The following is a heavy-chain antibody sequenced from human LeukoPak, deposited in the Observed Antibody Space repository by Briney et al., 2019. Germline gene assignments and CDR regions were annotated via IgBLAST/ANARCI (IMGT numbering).Heavy chain of an antibody. CDR1: GFNFITYT. CDR2: ISSSSSYI. CDR3: ARECLISSSSDY. J-gene: IGHJ4*01. D-gene: IGHD6-6*01. V-gene: IGHV3-21*01. Sequence: GGSLRLSCAASGFNFITYTMNWVRQAPGKGLEWVSSISSSSSYIYYADSVQGRFTISRGNAKKSLYLQMNSLRAEDTAVYYCARECLISSSSDYWGHGTLVTVSS.